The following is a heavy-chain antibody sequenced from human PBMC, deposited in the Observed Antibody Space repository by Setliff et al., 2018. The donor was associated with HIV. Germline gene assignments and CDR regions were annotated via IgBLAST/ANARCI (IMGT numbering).Heavy chain of an antibody. Sequence: ASVKVSCKASGYTFTRNAMHWVRQAPGQRLEWMGWINTGNGNTKYSQKFQGRVTITRDTSASTAYMELSSLRSEDTAVYYCARSGWHDAFDIWGQGTMVTVS. CDR3: ARSGWHDAFDI. CDR2: INTGNGNT. CDR1: GYTFTRNA. J-gene: IGHJ3*02. V-gene: IGHV1-3*04. D-gene: IGHD6-19*01.